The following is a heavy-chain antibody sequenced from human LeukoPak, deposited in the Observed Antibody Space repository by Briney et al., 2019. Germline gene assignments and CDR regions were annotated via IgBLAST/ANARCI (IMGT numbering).Heavy chain of an antibody. CDR3: ARGRLGDGYDY. Sequence: LRLSCAASGFTFSSYAMSWIRQPPGKGLERIGYIYYSGSTYYNPSLKSRVTISVDTSKNQFSLKLSSVTAADTAVYYCARGRLGDGYDYWGQGTLVTVSS. D-gene: IGHD5-24*01. CDR2: IYYSGST. CDR1: GFTFSSYA. V-gene: IGHV4-30-4*07. J-gene: IGHJ4*02.